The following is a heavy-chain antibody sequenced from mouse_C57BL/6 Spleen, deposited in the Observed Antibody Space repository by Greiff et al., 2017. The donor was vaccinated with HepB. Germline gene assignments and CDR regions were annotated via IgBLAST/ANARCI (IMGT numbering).Heavy chain of an antibody. D-gene: IGHD3-2*02. CDR2: IYPGDGDT. CDR3: ARWSSGYD. Sequence: VQLQQSGPELVKPGASVKISCKASGYAFSSSWMNWVKQRPGKGLEWIGRIYPGDGDTNYNGKFKGKATLTADKSSSTAYMQLSSLTSEDSAVYFCARWSSGYDWGQSTTLTVSS. J-gene: IGHJ2*01. V-gene: IGHV1-82*01. CDR1: GYAFSSSW.